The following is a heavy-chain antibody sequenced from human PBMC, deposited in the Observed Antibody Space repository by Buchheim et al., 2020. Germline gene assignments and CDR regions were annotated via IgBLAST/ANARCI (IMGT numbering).Heavy chain of an antibody. CDR1: GFTFGAYG. V-gene: IGHV3-30*18. Sequence: QVHLVESGGGVVQPGNSLRLSCAASGFTFGAYGMHWVRQAPGKGLEWMAFISYDGSNKYYADSVKGRFTISRDKYRNKLYLQMNSLRPEDTAVYYCAKDSGWLRLGGFDYWGQGTL. CDR3: AKDSGWLRLGGFDY. D-gene: IGHD5-12*01. J-gene: IGHJ4*02. CDR2: ISYDGSNK.